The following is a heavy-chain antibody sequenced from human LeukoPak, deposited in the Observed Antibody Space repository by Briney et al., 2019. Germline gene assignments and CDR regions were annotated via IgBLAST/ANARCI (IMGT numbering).Heavy chain of an antibody. V-gene: IGHV3-21*01. CDR1: GFTFSNYA. CDR3: AAGTYDILTG. D-gene: IGHD3-9*01. J-gene: IGHJ4*02. CDR2: ISSSSSYI. Sequence: GGSLRLPCAASGFTFSNYAMNWVRQAPGKGLEWVSSISSSSSYIYYADSVKGRFTISRDNAKNSLYLQMNSLRAEDTAVYYCAAGTYDILTGWGQGTLVTVSS.